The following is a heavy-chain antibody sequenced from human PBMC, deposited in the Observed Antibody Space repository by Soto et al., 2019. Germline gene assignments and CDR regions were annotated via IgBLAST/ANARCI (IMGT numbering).Heavy chain of an antibody. J-gene: IGHJ5*02. CDR1: GGTFSSYA. Sequence: QVQLVQSGAEVKKPGSSVKVSCKASGGTFSSYAISWVRQAPGQGLEWMGGIIPIFGTANYAQKFQGRVTITADESTSTAYMELSSLRSEDTAVYYCARDIVVVPAAMQNWFDPWGQGTLVTVSS. CDR2: IIPIFGTA. CDR3: ARDIVVVPAAMQNWFDP. D-gene: IGHD2-2*01. V-gene: IGHV1-69*01.